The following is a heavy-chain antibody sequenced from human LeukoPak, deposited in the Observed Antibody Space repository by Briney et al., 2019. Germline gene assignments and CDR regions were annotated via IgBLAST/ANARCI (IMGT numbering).Heavy chain of an antibody. V-gene: IGHV3-30*02. Sequence: PGGSLRLSCATSEFTFSAYAMHWIRQAPGGGLEWVAFVRYGGSIKYYADSVKGRFTISRDNSKNTLYLQMNSLRAEDTAVYYCTKDLGTEYNIFDYWGQGTLVTVSS. CDR2: VRYGGSIK. CDR3: TKDLGTEYNIFDY. CDR1: EFTFSAYA. J-gene: IGHJ4*02. D-gene: IGHD3-9*01.